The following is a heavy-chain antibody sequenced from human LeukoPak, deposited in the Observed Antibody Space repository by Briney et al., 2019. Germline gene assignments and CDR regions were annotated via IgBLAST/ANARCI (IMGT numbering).Heavy chain of an antibody. CDR1: GFTFTIYE. V-gene: IGHV3-48*03. Sequence: PGGSLRLSCAASGFTFTIYEMNWVRQAPGKGLEWVSYISSSGRSIYYADSVKGRFTISRDNAKNSLYLQMNSLRAEDTAVYYCASRRDQLLPFDYWGQGTLVTVSS. D-gene: IGHD2-2*01. CDR2: ISSSGRSI. CDR3: ASRRDQLLPFDY. J-gene: IGHJ4*02.